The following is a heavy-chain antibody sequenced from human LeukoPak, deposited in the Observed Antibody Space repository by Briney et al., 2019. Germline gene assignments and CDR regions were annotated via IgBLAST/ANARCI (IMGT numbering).Heavy chain of an antibody. CDR3: ARGTYDFWSGYYTRPKYYFDY. J-gene: IGHJ4*02. CDR1: GGSFSGYY. CDR2: INHSGST. Sequence: PSETLSLTCAVYGGSFSGYYWSWIRQPPGKGLEWIGEINHSGSTNYNPSLKSRVTISVDTSKNQFSLKLSSVTAADTAVYYCARGTYDFWSGYYTRPKYYFDYWGQGTLVTVSS. V-gene: IGHV4-34*01. D-gene: IGHD3-3*01.